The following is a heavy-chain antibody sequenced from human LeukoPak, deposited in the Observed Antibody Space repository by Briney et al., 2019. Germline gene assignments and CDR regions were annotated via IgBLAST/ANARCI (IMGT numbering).Heavy chain of an antibody. CDR3: ARSRTTVTYYFDY. Sequence: ETLSLTCTVSGGSISSSSYYWGWIRQPPGKGLEWVANIKQDGSEQYYVDSVKGRFTISRDNAKNSLYLQMNSLRAEDTAVYYCARSRTTVTYYFDYWGQGTLVTVSS. CDR1: GGSISSSSYY. J-gene: IGHJ4*02. D-gene: IGHD4-17*01. CDR2: IKQDGSEQ. V-gene: IGHV3-7*01.